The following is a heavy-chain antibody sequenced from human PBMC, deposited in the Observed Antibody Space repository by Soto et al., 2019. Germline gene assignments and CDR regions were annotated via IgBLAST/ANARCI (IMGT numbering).Heavy chain of an antibody. CDR1: GYTFTNSD. CDR3: ARRPHCSGGICYYGLDN. CDR2: MNPDSGHA. D-gene: IGHD2-15*01. Sequence: QVPLVQSGAEVKKPGASVQVSCKSSGYTFTNSDINWVRQAPGQGLEWMGWMNPDSGHAAYAQNFQGRVTLTTITSTSTVYMEMRSLGSEDTAVYYCARRPHCSGGICYYGLDNLCQGTLVTVSS. V-gene: IGHV1-8*01. J-gene: IGHJ4*02.